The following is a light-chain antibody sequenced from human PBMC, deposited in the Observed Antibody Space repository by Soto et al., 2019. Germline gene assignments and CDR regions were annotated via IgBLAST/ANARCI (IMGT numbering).Light chain of an antibody. CDR2: GAS. CDR3: QQYGSSGT. Sequence: EIVLTQSPGTLSRSPGERATRSFMASQSVSNNYLAWYQQKPGQAPRLLIYGASNRATGIPDRFSGSGSGTDFTLTISRLEPEDFAVYYCQQYGSSGTFGQGTKVDI. J-gene: IGKJ1*01. V-gene: IGKV3-20*01. CDR1: QSVSNNY.